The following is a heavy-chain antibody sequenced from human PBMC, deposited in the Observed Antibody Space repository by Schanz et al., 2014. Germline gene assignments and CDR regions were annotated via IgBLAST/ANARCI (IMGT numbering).Heavy chain of an antibody. CDR2: ISSASSTI. CDR1: GFSFGTYA. CDR3: LAPDYGMDV. J-gene: IGHJ6*02. V-gene: IGHV3-48*01. Sequence: EVQLLESGGGLVQPGGSLRLSCAASGFSFGTYAMSWVRQAPGKGLEWVSYISSASSTINYADSVKGRFTISRDNAKNSLFLQMNSLRAEDTAVYYCLAPDYGMDVWGQGTMVTVSS.